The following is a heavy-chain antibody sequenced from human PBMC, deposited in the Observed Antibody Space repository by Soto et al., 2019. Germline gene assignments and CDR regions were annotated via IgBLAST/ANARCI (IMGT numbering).Heavy chain of an antibody. CDR2: ISTKGNNK. J-gene: IGHJ4*02. D-gene: IGHD3-22*01. CDR1: GFTFSSYG. V-gene: IGHV3-30*18. CDR3: AKDQSNSKPLYYFDF. Sequence: GGSLRLSCAASGFTFSSYGMQWVRQAPGKGLEWVALISTKGNNKFYADSVKGRFTISRDNSKNTLYLQMNSLRAEDTAIYYCAKDQSNSKPLYYFDFWGPGTLVTVSS.